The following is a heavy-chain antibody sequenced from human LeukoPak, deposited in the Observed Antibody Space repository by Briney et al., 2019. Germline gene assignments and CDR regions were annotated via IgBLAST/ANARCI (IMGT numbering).Heavy chain of an antibody. CDR3: ARGVGYDYVWGSYRPYFDY. V-gene: IGHV1-69*13. Sequence: EASVKVSCKASGGTFSSYAISWVRKAPGQGLEWMGGIIPIFGTANYAQKSQGRVTITADESTSTAYMELSSLRSEDTAVYYCARGVGYDYVWGSYRPYFDYWGQGTLVTVSS. J-gene: IGHJ4*02. CDR1: GGTFSSYA. D-gene: IGHD3-16*02. CDR2: IIPIFGTA.